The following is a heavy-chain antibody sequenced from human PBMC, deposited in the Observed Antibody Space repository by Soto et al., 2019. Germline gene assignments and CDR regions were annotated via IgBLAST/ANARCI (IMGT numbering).Heavy chain of an antibody. CDR3: ASPYYYDSSGYTHDAFAI. V-gene: IGHV1-18*04. D-gene: IGHD3-22*01. CDR2: ISAYNGNT. J-gene: IGHJ3*02. CDR1: GYRFTSYG. Sequence: ASVKVSWKDSGYRFTSYGRSWVRQATGQGLEWMGWISAYNGNTNYAQKLQGRVTMTTDTSTRTAYMELRSLRSDDTAVYYCASPYYYDSSGYTHDAFAIWRHGTMVTVSS.